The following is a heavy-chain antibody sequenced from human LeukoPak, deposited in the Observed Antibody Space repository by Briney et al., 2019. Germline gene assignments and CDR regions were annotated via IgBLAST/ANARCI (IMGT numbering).Heavy chain of an antibody. J-gene: IGHJ4*02. CDR3: AGVAAPYFDY. D-gene: IGHD2-15*01. CDR2: ISYDGSNK. V-gene: IGHV3-30*03. Sequence: PGRSLRLSCAASGFTFSSYGMHWVRQAPGKGLEWVAVISYDGSNKYYADSVKGRFTISRDNSKNTLYLQMNSLRAEDTAVYYCAGVAAPYFDYWGQGTLVTVSS. CDR1: GFTFSSYG.